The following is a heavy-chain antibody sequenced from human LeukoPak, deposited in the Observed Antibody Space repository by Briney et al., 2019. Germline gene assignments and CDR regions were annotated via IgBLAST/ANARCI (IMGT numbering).Heavy chain of an antibody. CDR1: GGSVNNHF. D-gene: IGHD1-20*01. CDR3: ARDTYNWNVDAFDP. J-gene: IGHJ5*02. CDR2: VYSSGST. Sequence: SETLSLTCTVSGGSVNNHFWSWIRQPAGKGLQWIGRVYSSGSTNYNPSLKSRVTMSVDTSNNQFSLKLTSVTAADTAVYYCARDTYNWNVDAFDPWGQGTLVTVSS. V-gene: IGHV4-4*07.